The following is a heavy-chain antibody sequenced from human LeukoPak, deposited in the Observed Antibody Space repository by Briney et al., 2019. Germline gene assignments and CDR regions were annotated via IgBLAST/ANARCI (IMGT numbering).Heavy chain of an antibody. CDR2: ISWNSGSI. D-gene: IGHD6-13*01. V-gene: IGHV3-9*01. CDR3: AKDRSSSWYGAFDY. Sequence: SGGSLRLSCAASGFTFDDYAMHWVRQAPGKGLEWVSGISWNSGSIGYADSVKGRFTISRDNAKNSLYLQMNSLRAEDTALYYCAKDRSSSWYGAFDYWGQGTLVTVSS. CDR1: GFTFDDYA. J-gene: IGHJ4*02.